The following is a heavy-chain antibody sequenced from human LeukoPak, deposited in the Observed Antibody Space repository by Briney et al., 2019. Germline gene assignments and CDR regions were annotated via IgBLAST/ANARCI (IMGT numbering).Heavy chain of an antibody. CDR1: GGSISSGGYY. J-gene: IGHJ3*02. D-gene: IGHD3-3*01. V-gene: IGHV4-31*03. CDR2: IYYSGST. Sequence: SQTLSLTCTVSGGSISSGGYYWSWIRQHPWKGLEWIGYIYYSGSTYYNPSLKSRVTISVDTSKNQFSLKLSSVTAADTAVYYCARGMTGDNYDFWSGYYPSDAFDIWGQGTMVTVSS. CDR3: ARGMTGDNYDFWSGYYPSDAFDI.